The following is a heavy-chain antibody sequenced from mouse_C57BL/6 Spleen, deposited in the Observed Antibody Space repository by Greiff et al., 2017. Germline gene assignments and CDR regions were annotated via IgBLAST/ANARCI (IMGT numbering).Heavy chain of an antibody. CDR3: ARDSDPGMDY. Sequence: EVQLMESGGGLVQPGRSLRLSCATSGFTFSDFYMEWVRQAPGKGLEWIAASRNKANDYTTEYSASVKGRFIVSRDTSQSILYLQMNALRAEDTAIYYCARDSDPGMDYWGQGTSVTVSS. V-gene: IGHV7-1*01. CDR1: GFTFSDFY. CDR2: SRNKANDYTT. J-gene: IGHJ4*01.